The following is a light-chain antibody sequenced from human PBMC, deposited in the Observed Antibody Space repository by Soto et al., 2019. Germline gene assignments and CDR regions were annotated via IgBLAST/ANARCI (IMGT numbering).Light chain of an antibody. V-gene: IGLV3-9*01. J-gene: IGLJ2*01. CDR3: QVWDSSRVV. Sequence: SYELTQPLSVSVALGQTARITCGGNNIGSKNVHWYQQKPGLAPVLVIYRDSNRPSGIPERFSGSNSGNTATLTISRAQAGDEADYYCQVWDSSRVVFGGGTKVTVL. CDR1: NIGSKN. CDR2: RDS.